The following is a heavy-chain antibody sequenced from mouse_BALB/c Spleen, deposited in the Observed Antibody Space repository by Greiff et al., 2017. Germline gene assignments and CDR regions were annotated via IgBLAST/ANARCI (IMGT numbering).Heavy chain of an antibody. CDR2: IYPGNVNT. V-gene: IGHV1S56*01. CDR3: ARRDYGYDASWFAY. J-gene: IGHJ3*01. CDR1: GYTFTSYY. D-gene: IGHD2-2*01. Sequence: VQLQQSGPELVKPGASVRISCKASGYTFTSYYIHWVKQRPGQGLEWIGWIYPGNVNTKYNEKFKGKATLTADKSSSTAYMQLSSLTSEDSAVYFCARRDYGYDASWFAYWGQGTLVTVSA.